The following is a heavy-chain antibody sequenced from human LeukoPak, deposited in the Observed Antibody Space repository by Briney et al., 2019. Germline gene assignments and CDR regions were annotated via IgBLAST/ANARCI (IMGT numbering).Heavy chain of an antibody. CDR2: INPNSGGT. CDR3: ARAYGRVVVRSLIGY. D-gene: IGHD3-22*01. Sequence: ASVKVSCKASGYTFTGYYMHWVRQAPGQGLEWMGWINPNSGGTNYAQKFQGRVTMTRDTSISTAYMELSRLRSDDTAVYYCARAYGRVVVRSLIGYWGQGTLVTVSS. V-gene: IGHV1-2*02. CDR1: GYTFTGYY. J-gene: IGHJ4*02.